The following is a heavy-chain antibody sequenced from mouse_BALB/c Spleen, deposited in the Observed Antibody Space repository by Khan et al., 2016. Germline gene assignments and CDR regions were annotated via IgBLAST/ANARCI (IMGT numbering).Heavy chain of an antibody. CDR1: GYSITSDYA. Sequence: QLQQSGPGLVKPSQSLSLTCTVTGYSITSDYAWNWIRQFPGNKLEWMGYISYSGSTSYNPSLKSRISITRDTSKNQFFLQLNSVTTEDTATYYCARGGLLLFFDYWGQGTTLTVSS. CDR3: ARGGLLLFFDY. J-gene: IGHJ2*01. CDR2: ISYSGST. V-gene: IGHV3-2*02. D-gene: IGHD2-3*01.